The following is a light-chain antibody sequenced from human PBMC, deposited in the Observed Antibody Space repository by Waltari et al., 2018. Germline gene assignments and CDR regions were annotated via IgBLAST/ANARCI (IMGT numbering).Light chain of an antibody. V-gene: IGKV4-1*01. CDR2: WAS. J-gene: IGKJ4*01. CDR1: QSILYRSNNENY. Sequence: DIVMTQSPDSLAVSLGERATINCKSSQSILYRSNNENYLAWYQQKPGQPPKLLIYWASTRESGVPARFSGGGSGTAFTLTISSLQAEDVAIYYCQQYYTTPLTFGGGTKVEIK. CDR3: QQYYTTPLT.